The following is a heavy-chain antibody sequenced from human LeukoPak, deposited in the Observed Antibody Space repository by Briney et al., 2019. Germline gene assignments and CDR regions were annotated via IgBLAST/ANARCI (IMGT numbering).Heavy chain of an antibody. D-gene: IGHD6-19*01. J-gene: IGHJ4*02. V-gene: IGHV4-34*01. CDR3: ARLRSGWYYFDY. CDR1: GGSFSGYY. CDR2: INHSGST. Sequence: PSETLSLTCAVYGGSFSGYYWSWIRQPPGKGLEWIGEINHSGSTNYNLSLKSRVTISVDTSKNQFSLKLSSVTAADTAVYYCARLRSGWYYFDYWGQGTLVTVSS.